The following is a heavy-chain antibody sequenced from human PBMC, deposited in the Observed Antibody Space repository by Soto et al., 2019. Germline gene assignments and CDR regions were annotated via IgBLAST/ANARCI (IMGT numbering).Heavy chain of an antibody. CDR1: AYTFTGYY. D-gene: IGHD2-15*01. V-gene: IGHV1-2*04. J-gene: IGHJ6*02. Sequence: ASVKVSCKASAYTFTGYYMHWVRQAPGQGLEWMGWINPNSGGTNYAQKFKGWVTMTRDTSISTAYMELSRLRSDDTAVFYCARAPGYCSGGSCYFYGMDVWGQGTTVTVSS. CDR3: ARAPGYCSGGSCYFYGMDV. CDR2: INPNSGGT.